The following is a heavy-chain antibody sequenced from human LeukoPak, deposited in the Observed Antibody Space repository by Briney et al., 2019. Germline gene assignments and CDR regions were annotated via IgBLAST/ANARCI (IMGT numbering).Heavy chain of an antibody. V-gene: IGHV4-39*01. J-gene: IGHJ4*02. D-gene: IGHD6-13*01. CDR1: GGSISSSSYY. Sequence: SETLSLTCTVSGGSISSSSYYWGWIRQPPGKGPEWIGSIYYSGSTYYNPSLKSRVTISVDTSKNQFSLKLSSVTAADTAVYYCARTLYSSSWFFDYWGQGTLVTVSS. CDR3: ARTLYSSSWFFDY. CDR2: IYYSGST.